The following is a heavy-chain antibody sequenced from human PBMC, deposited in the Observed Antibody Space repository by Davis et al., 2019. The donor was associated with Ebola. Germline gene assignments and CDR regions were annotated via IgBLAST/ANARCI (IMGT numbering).Heavy chain of an antibody. V-gene: IGHV4-61*01. CDR2: IYYSGST. Sequence: SETLSLTCTVSGGSVSSGSYYWSWIRQPPGKGLEWIGYIYYSGSTNYNPSLKSRVTISVDTSKNQFSLKLSSVTAADTAVYYCARMRKPYSSSWYWAFDIWGQGTMVTVSS. J-gene: IGHJ3*02. D-gene: IGHD6-13*01. CDR1: GGSVSSGSYY. CDR3: ARMRKPYSSSWYWAFDI.